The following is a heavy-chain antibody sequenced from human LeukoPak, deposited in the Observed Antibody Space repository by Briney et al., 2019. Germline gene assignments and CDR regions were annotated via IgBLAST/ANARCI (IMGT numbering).Heavy chain of an antibody. D-gene: IGHD3-9*01. CDR2: INHSGST. CDR1: GGSFSTYY. CDR3: ASVYYDILTGYYLDY. Sequence: PSETLSLTCAVYGGSFSTYYWTWIRQPPGKGLEWIGEINHSGSTNYSPSLKSRVTISVDTSKNQFSLKLSSVTAADTAVYYCASVYYDILTGYYLDYWGRGTLVTVSS. J-gene: IGHJ4*02. V-gene: IGHV4-34*01.